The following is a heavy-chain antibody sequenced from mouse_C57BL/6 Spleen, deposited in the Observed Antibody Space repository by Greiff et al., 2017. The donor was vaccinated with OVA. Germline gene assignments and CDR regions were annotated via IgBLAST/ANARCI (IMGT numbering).Heavy chain of an antibody. Sequence: EVQGVESGGGLVKPGGSLKLSCAASGFTFSSYAMSWVRQTPEKRLEWVATISDGGSYTYYPDNVKGRFTISRDNAKNNLYLQMSHLKSEDTAMYYCARDHGGYFGDYWGQGTSVTVSS. V-gene: IGHV5-4*01. J-gene: IGHJ4*01. CDR3: ARDHGGYFGDY. CDR1: GFTFSSYA. CDR2: ISDGGSYT. D-gene: IGHD2-3*01.